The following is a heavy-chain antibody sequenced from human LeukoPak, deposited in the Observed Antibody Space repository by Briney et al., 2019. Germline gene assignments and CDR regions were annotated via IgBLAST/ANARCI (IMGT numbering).Heavy chain of an antibody. CDR1: GYTFTSYG. Sequence: ASVKVSCKASGYTFTSYGISWVRQAPGQGLEWMGWISAYNGNTNYAQKLQGRVTMTTDTSTSTAYMELRSLRSDDTAVYYCARPHYYDSSGYYFRDDAFDIWGQGTMVTVSS. CDR2: ISAYNGNT. V-gene: IGHV1-18*01. CDR3: ARPHYYDSSGYYFRDDAFDI. J-gene: IGHJ3*02. D-gene: IGHD3-22*01.